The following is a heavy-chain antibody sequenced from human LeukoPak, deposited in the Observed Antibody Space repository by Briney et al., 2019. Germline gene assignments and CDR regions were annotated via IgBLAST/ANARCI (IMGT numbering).Heavy chain of an antibody. J-gene: IGHJ5*02. CDR1: GGSFSVYY. Sequence: SETLSLTCAVYGGSFSVYYWSWFRQPPGKGLGGIGEIIHSGGTTYNPSFKIRVTISLDTSKNHFSLNLSSVTPAETPVCYCASGGKPQQPIVPSGQGTLVTVSS. CDR2: IIHSGGT. D-gene: IGHD6-13*01. V-gene: IGHV4-34*12. CDR3: ASGGKPQQPIVP.